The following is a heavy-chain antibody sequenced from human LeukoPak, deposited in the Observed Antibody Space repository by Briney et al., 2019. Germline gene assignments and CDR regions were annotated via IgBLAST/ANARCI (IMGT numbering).Heavy chain of an antibody. D-gene: IGHD4-11*01. CDR2: IKQDGSEK. CDR1: GFTFSSYW. Sequence: GGSLRLSCAASGFTFSSYWMSWVRQAPGKGLEWVANIKQDGSEKYYVDSVKGRFTISRDNAKNSLYLQMNSLRAEDTAVYYCARARAGERGMTTNKYYYYGMDVWGQGTTATVSS. CDR3: ARARAGERGMTTNKYYYYGMDV. V-gene: IGHV3-7*01. J-gene: IGHJ6*02.